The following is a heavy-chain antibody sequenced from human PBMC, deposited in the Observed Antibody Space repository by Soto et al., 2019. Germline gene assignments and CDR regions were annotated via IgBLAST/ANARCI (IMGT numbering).Heavy chain of an antibody. D-gene: IGHD3-10*01. CDR2: TFVTGAT. CDR1: GEALGSGQSY. J-gene: IGHJ6*02. CDR3: ARGRSDSAGSSFGRRMDV. V-gene: IGHV4-61*01. Sequence: QVQLQESGPGLVKSSETLSLICFVSGEALGSGQSYWNWIRQAPGKGLEWIGQTFVTGATKYSASLQRRVTMSVDTSKSQISLTLTSVTAADSSTYFCARGRSDSAGSSFGRRMDVWGQGTTVTVSS.